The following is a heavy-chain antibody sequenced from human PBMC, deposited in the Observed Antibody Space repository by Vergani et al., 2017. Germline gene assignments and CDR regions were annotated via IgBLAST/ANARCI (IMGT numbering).Heavy chain of an antibody. V-gene: IGHV4-59*01. J-gene: IGHJ4*02. CDR2: IYYSGST. D-gene: IGHD5-12*01. CDR3: ARVKYLGVGLRPEHFDY. Sequence: QVQLQESGPGLVKPSETLSLTCTVSGGSISSYYWSWIRQPPGKGLEWIGYIYYSGSTNYNPSLKSRVTISVDTSKNQFSLKLSSVTAADTAVYYCARVKYLGVGLRPEHFDYWGQGTLVTVSS. CDR1: GGSISSYY.